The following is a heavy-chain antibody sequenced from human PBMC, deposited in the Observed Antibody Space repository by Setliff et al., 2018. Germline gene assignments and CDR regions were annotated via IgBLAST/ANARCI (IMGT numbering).Heavy chain of an antibody. CDR3: AKDGSGSYDYLDY. CDR1: GFTFSFHW. Sequence: PSETLSLSCAASGFTFSFHWMSWVRQAPDKGLEWVASINQDGGGESYVDSVKGRFTISRDNAKNSLYLQMNGLRAEDTAVYYCAKDGSGSYDYLDYWGQGTLVTVSS. CDR2: INQDGGGE. J-gene: IGHJ4*02. V-gene: IGHV3-7*03. D-gene: IGHD6-13*01.